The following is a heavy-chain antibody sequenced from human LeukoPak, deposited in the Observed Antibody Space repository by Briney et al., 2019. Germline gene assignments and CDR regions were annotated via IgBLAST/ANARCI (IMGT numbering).Heavy chain of an antibody. Sequence: SETLSLTCTVYGGSFSGYYWSWIRQPPEQGLEWVGEINHSGSTNYNPSLKSRVTISVDTSKNQFSLKLSSVTAADTAVYYCARLYGSGSYYNYWGQGTLVTVSS. V-gene: IGHV4-34*01. CDR3: ARLYGSGSYYNY. D-gene: IGHD3-10*01. J-gene: IGHJ4*02. CDR1: GGSFSGYY. CDR2: INHSGST.